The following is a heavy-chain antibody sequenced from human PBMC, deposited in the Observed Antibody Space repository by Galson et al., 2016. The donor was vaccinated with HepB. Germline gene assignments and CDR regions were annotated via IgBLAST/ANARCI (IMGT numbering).Heavy chain of an antibody. J-gene: IGHJ5*01. D-gene: IGHD3-16*01. CDR2: ISYDGGSN. Sequence: SLRLACAASGFTFSRIAMHWVRQAPGKGLKWVAVISYDGGSNYYADAVKGRFTISRDNGANSLFLQMNSLRVEDTAVYFCAYVPSAGWFDFWGQGSLVTVSS. V-gene: IGHV3-30*04. CDR1: GFTFSRIA. CDR3: AYVPSAGWFDF.